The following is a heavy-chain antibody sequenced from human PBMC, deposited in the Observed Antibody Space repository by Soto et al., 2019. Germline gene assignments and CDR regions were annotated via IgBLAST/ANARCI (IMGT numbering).Heavy chain of an antibody. V-gene: IGHV3-74*01. CDR1: GFTFRNYW. CDR3: AREIVTTGEYYFHS. Sequence: EVQLVESGGGLVQPGGSLRLSCAASGFTFRNYWMHWVRQAPGKGLVWVSRINRDGSSTSYADSVKGRVTISRDTAKNTLYLQMNSLRAEDTAVYYCAREIVTTGEYYFHSWGQGTLVTVSS. D-gene: IGHD1-1*01. J-gene: IGHJ4*02. CDR2: INRDGSST.